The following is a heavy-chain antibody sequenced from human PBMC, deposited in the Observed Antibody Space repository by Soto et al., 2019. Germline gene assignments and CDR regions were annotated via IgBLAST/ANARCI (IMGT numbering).Heavy chain of an antibody. CDR1: GFTFGNNA. J-gene: IGHJ6*01. D-gene: IGHD2-21*02. CDR3: ARDSYYCGVHCPPYSMD. CDR2: ISYDGGNK. Sequence: GGYPGLSCAASGFTFGNNAMHWVRQAPGKGLEWVAVISYDGGNKYYADSVKGRFTISRDNPKNTLSLQMNSLRAEDTAVYYCARDSYYCGVHCPPYSMD. V-gene: IGHV3-30-3*01.